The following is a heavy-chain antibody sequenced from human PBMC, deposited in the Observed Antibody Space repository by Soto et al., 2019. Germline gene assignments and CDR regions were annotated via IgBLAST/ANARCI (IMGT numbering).Heavy chain of an antibody. CDR3: ARGYYYGSGRPTPGGMDV. J-gene: IGHJ6*02. CDR1: GYTFTNYD. CDR2: ISTYTGNT. V-gene: IGHV1-18*01. Sequence: QVHLVQSGAEVTKPGASVKVPCKASGYTFTNYDINWVRQAPGQGLEWMGWISTYTGNTNYAQKLQGRVTMTTDTSASTAYMELRSLRSDDTAVYYCARGYYYGSGRPTPGGMDVWGQGTTVTVSS. D-gene: IGHD3-10*01.